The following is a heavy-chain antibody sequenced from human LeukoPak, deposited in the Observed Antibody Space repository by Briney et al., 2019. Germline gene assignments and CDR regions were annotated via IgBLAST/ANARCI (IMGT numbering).Heavy chain of an antibody. V-gene: IGHV6-1*01. CDR1: GDSVSSNSAA. Sequence: SQTLSLTCAISGDSVSSNSAAWNWIRQSPSRGLEWLGRTYYRSKWYNDYAVSVKSRITINPDTSKNQFSLQLNSVTSDDTAVYYCASDGVGATYGGGGFDYWGQGTLVTVSS. D-gene: IGHD1-26*01. CDR3: ASDGVGATYGGGGFDY. CDR2: TYYRSKWYN. J-gene: IGHJ4*02.